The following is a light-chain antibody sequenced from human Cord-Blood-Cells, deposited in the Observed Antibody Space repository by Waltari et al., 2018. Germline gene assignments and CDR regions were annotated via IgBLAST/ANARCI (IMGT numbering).Light chain of an antibody. CDR2: SAS. CDR3: QQSYSTPQS. CDR1: QSHCSY. Sequence: DIQMTQSTSYLSGSVGDRVTITCRASQSHCSYLNGYQHKPGKAPKLLIYSASSLQSEVPSRFSGSGTGTDFTLTISSLQPEDFATYYCQQSYSTPQSFGQGTKLEVK. J-gene: IGKJ2*03. V-gene: IGKV1-39*01.